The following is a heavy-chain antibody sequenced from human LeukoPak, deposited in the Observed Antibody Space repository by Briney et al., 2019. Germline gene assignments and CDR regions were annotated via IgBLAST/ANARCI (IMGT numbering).Heavy chain of an antibody. V-gene: IGHV3-74*01. D-gene: IGHD3-22*01. CDR1: GFTLSAYW. CDR2: INPDGSVT. CDR3: AKVLTYYYDSSGDRWYFDL. J-gene: IGHJ2*01. Sequence: GGSLRLSCAASGFTLSAYWIHWVRQAPGKGLVWVARINPDGSVTDYADSVKGRFTISRGNAKNSLYLQMNSLRAEDTAVYYCAKVLTYYYDSSGDRWYFDLWGRGTLVTVSS.